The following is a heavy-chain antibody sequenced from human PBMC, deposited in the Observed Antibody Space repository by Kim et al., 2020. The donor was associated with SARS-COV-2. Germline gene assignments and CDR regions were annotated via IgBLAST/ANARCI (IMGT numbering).Heavy chain of an antibody. J-gene: IGHJ3*02. CDR3: ARSVVGHDAFDI. CDR2: DSDT. Sequence: DSDTSDSPSFEGQVTIAADKSISTAYRQWSSLKASDTAMYYCARSVVGHDAFDIWGQGTMVTVSS. D-gene: IGHD2-15*01. V-gene: IGHV5-51*01.